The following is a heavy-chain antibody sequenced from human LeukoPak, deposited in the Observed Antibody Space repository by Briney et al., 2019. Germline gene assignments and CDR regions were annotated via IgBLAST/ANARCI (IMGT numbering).Heavy chain of an antibody. CDR2: INPNTGGT. Sequence: ASVKVSCKASGYTFTGYFVHWVRQAPGQGLQWMGWINPNTGGTNYAQKFQGQVTLSVDASISTAYLHLSGLRASDTAIYYCVRFALTSSLDYWGQGTLVTVSS. D-gene: IGHD6-13*01. J-gene: IGHJ4*02. CDR1: GYTFTGYF. V-gene: IGHV1-2*02. CDR3: VRFALTSSLDY.